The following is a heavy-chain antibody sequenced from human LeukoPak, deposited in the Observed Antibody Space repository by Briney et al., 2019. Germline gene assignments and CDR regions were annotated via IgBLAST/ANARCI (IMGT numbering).Heavy chain of an antibody. V-gene: IGHV4-34*01. J-gene: IGHJ3*02. CDR1: GGSFSGYY. D-gene: IGHD6-19*01. Sequence: SETLSLTCAVFGGSFSGYYWSWIRQPPGKGLEWIGEINHSGSINYNSSLKSRVTISVDTSKNQFSLKLSSVTAADTAVYYCARRVRRVAGTRGAFDIWGQGTMVTVSS. CDR3: ARRVRRVAGTRGAFDI. CDR2: INHSGSI.